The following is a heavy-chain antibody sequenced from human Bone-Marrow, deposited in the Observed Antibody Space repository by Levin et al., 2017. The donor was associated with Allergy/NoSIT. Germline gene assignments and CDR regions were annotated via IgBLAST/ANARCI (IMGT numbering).Heavy chain of an antibody. CDR3: ARRSDYSSRAFDY. V-gene: IGHV3-74*01. Sequence: SCTASGFTFSTYWMHWVRQAPGKGLVWVSRINSDGSSTNYADSVKGRFTISRDNANNTLSLQLNSLRAEDTAIYYCARRSDYSSRAFDYWGQGALVTVSS. CDR1: GFTFSTYW. D-gene: IGHD4-17*01. J-gene: IGHJ4*02. CDR2: INSDGSST.